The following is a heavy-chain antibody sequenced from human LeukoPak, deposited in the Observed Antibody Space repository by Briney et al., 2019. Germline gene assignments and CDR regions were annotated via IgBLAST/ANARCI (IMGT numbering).Heavy chain of an antibody. CDR2: IKQNGSEK. V-gene: IGHV3-7*01. CDR1: GFTYSSHW. J-gene: IGHJ4*02. D-gene: IGHD3-10*01. Sequence: PGGSLRLSCAASGFTYSSHWVSCVGQAPGKGLEWVANIKQNGSEKYYVDSVKGRFTISRDNAKNSLYLQMNSLRAEDTAVYYCARDVLRVGDPPGYWGQGTLVTVSS. CDR3: ARDVLRVGDPPGY.